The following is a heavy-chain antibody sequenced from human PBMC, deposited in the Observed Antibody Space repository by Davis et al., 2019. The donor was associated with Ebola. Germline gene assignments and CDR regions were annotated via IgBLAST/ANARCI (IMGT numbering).Heavy chain of an antibody. CDR1: GFTFSSYA. D-gene: IGHD3-3*01. Sequence: PGGSLRLSCAASGFTFSSYAMSWVRQAPGKGLEWVSAISGSGGSTYYADSVKGRFTISRDNSKNTLYLQMNSLRAEDTAVYYCAKGITIFGVVSMDVWGQGTTVTVSS. CDR2: ISGSGGST. V-gene: IGHV3-23*01. J-gene: IGHJ6*02. CDR3: AKGITIFGVVSMDV.